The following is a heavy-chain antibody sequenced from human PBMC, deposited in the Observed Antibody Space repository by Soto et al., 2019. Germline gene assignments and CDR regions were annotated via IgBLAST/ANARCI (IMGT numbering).Heavy chain of an antibody. D-gene: IGHD4-4*01. CDR2: IYYSGST. CDR3: ARHLYSNYNYYYYYYMDF. CDR1: GGSISSSSYY. V-gene: IGHV4-39*01. J-gene: IGHJ6*03. Sequence: QLQLQESGPGLVKPSETLSLTCTVSGGSISSSSYYWGWIRQPPGKGLEWIGSIYYSGSTYYNPSLKSRVTISVDTSKNQFSLKLSSVTAAYTAVYYCARHLYSNYNYYYYYYMDFWGKGTTVTVSS.